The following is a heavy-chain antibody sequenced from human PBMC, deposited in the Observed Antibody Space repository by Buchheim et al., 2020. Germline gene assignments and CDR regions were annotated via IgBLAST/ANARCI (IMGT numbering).Heavy chain of an antibody. V-gene: IGHV3-74*01. CDR1: GFTFSNYW. J-gene: IGHJ5*02. CDR2: INSDVSST. D-gene: IGHD2-21*02. CDR3: ARDTCGGDCCPES. Sequence: EVQLVESGGGLVQPGGSLRLSCAASGFTFSNYWMHWVRQTPGKGLVWVSRINSDVSSTTYADSVKGRFTISRDNGKNTLYLQKNSLRAEDTAVYYCARDTCGGDCCPESWGQGNL.